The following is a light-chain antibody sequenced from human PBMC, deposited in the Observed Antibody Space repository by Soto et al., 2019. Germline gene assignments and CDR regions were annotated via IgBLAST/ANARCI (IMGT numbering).Light chain of an antibody. Sequence: DIQMTQSPSTLSASVGDRVTITCRASPSISNWLAWYQQKPGKAPKLLIYEASSLESGVPSKFSGSGSGTEFTLTISSLQPDDFATYYCQQYKSYPYTFGQGTKLEIK. V-gene: IGKV1-5*03. CDR1: PSISNW. J-gene: IGKJ2*01. CDR3: QQYKSYPYT. CDR2: EAS.